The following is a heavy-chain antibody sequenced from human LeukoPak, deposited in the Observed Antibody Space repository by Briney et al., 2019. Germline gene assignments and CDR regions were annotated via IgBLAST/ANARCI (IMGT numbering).Heavy chain of an antibody. J-gene: IGHJ4*02. Sequence: SVKVSCKASGGTFSSYAISWVRQAPGQGLEWMGRIIPILGIANYAQKFQGRVTITADKSTSTAYMELSSLRSEDTAVYYCARSGYQLLSGVYFDYWGQGTLVTVSS. CDR1: GGTFSSYA. V-gene: IGHV1-69*04. CDR3: ARSGYQLLSGVYFDY. D-gene: IGHD2-2*01. CDR2: IIPILGIA.